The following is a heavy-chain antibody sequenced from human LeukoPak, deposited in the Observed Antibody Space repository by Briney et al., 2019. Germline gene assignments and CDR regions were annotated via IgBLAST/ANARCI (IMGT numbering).Heavy chain of an antibody. J-gene: IGHJ3*02. CDR1: GFTFSRSG. D-gene: IGHD3-16*01. CDR2: IGYDGSKI. V-gene: IGHV3-30*02. Sequence: GGSLRLSCAASGFTFSRSGMHWVRQAPGKGLEWVTFIGYDGSKIYYADSVKGRFTISRDNSKNTLYLQMNSLGAEDTAVYYCAKEGRGGFDIWGQGTMVTVSS. CDR3: AKEGRGGFDI.